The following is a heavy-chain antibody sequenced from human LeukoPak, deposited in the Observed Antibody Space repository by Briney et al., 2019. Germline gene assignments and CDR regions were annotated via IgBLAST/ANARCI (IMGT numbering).Heavy chain of an antibody. CDR2: ISSSSSYI. J-gene: IGHJ4*02. CDR1: GFTFSSYS. CDR3: AKGFREHYGLFEY. D-gene: IGHD3-10*01. Sequence: GGSLRLSCAASGFTFSSYSMNWVRQAPGKGLEWVSSISSSSSYIYYADSVKGRFTISRDNAKNSLYLQMNSLRAEDTAVYYCAKGFREHYGLFEYWGQGTLVTVSS. V-gene: IGHV3-21*04.